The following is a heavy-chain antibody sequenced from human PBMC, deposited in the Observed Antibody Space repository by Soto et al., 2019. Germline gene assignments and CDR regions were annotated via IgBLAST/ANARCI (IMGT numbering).Heavy chain of an antibody. D-gene: IGHD3-10*01. CDR2: ISFDGNNK. CDR3: AKAVSITVRGVPPPDV. V-gene: IGHV3-30*18. CDR1: GFTFNHYG. Sequence: QVQLVESGGGVVQPGRSLRLSCAASGFTFNHYGMHWVRQAPGKGLEWVAVISFDGNNKYYADSVKGRFTISRDNSKDTLYLQMNSLTSEDTAMYYCAKAVSITVRGVPPPDVWGKGTTVTVSS. J-gene: IGHJ6*04.